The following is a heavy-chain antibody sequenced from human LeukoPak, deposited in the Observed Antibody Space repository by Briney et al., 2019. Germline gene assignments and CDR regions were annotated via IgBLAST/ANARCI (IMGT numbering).Heavy chain of an antibody. J-gene: IGHJ6*03. Sequence: GGSLRLSCAASGFTFSDYYMSWIRQAPGKGLEWGSYISSSGSTISYADSVKGRFTISRDNAKNSLYLQMNSLRAEDTAVYYCARGGSSSSVYYYYMDVWGKGTTVTVSS. CDR3: ARGGSSSSVYYYYMDV. CDR2: ISSSGSTI. D-gene: IGHD6-6*01. CDR1: GFTFSDYY. V-gene: IGHV3-11*01.